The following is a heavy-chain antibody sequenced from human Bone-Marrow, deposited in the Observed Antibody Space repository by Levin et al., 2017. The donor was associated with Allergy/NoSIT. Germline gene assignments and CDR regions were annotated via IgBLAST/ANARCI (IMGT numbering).Heavy chain of an antibody. D-gene: IGHD6-13*01. CDR2: IYYSGST. V-gene: IGHV4-61*01. CDR3: ASAIAAAGTGDWFDP. CDR1: GGSVSSGSYY. Sequence: GSLRLSCTVSGGSVSSGSYYWSWIRQPPGKGLEWIGYIYYSGSTNYNPSLKSRVTISVDTSKNQFSLKLSSVTAADTAVYYCASAIAAAGTGDWFDPWGQGTLVTVSS. J-gene: IGHJ5*02.